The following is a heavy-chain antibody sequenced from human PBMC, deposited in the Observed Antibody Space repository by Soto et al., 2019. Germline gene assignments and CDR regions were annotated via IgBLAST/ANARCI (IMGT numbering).Heavy chain of an antibody. V-gene: IGHV3-48*03. CDR1: GFIFSNYE. CDR3: VKEYCTGGTCFDAFDL. CDR2: ISDSGTTI. Sequence: GGSLRLSCAASGFIFSNYEVDWVRQAPGKGLEWISYISDSGTTIYYAASVKGRFTISRDDAKNSLYLQMNNLRAEDTAVYFCVKEYCTGGTCFDAFDLWGQGTMVTVSS. J-gene: IGHJ3*01. D-gene: IGHD2-8*02.